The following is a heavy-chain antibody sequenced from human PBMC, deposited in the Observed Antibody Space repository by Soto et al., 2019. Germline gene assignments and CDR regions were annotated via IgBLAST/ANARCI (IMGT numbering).Heavy chain of an antibody. CDR1: GFTFSDYR. CDR3: ARSIIRQPPVVHMMTGYGDYFDY. V-gene: IGHV3-7*01. Sequence: EVQVVQSGGGLVQPGGSLTLSCPASGFTFSDYRMGWVRQAPGKGLEWVANIYEDGSERYYVDSVRGRFTISRDNAGISLFLHMNSLRAEDTAVYYCARSIIRQPPVVHMMTGYGDYFDYWGQGALVTVSS. CDR2: IYEDGSER. J-gene: IGHJ4*02. D-gene: IGHD3-10*01.